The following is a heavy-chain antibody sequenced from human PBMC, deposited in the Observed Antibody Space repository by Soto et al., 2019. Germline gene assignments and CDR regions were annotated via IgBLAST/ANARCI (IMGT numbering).Heavy chain of an antibody. Sequence: EVQLVESGGGLVKPGGSLRLSYAASGITFTRHSMNWVRQAPGKGLEWVSCISGTGTFIYYSDSVKGRFTISRDDAKTSLYLQMNSLTAEDTAVYYCARGSGTDTGDALDIWGPGTMVTVS. D-gene: IGHD2-21*02. CDR3: ARGSGTDTGDALDI. V-gene: IGHV3-21*06. CDR1: GITFTRHS. CDR2: ISGTGTFI. J-gene: IGHJ3*02.